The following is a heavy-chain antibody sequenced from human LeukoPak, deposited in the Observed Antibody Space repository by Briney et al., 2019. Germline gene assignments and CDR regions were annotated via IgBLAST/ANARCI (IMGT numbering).Heavy chain of an antibody. Sequence: SETLSLTCIVSGGSITSSSHFWGWIRQPPGRGLEWIGEINHSGSTNYNPSLKSRVTISVDTSKNQFSLKLSSVTAADTAVYYCARLGRRYCSGGSCYLFDPWGQGTLVTVSS. CDR1: GGSITSSSHF. CDR2: INHSGST. D-gene: IGHD2-15*01. CDR3: ARLGRRYCSGGSCYLFDP. J-gene: IGHJ5*02. V-gene: IGHV4-39*07.